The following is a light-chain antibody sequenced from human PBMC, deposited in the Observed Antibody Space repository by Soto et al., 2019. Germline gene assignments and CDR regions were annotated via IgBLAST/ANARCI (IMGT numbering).Light chain of an antibody. V-gene: IGLV2-8*01. CDR2: EVS. J-gene: IGLJ2*01. CDR1: SSDVGGYNY. CDR3: SSYAGSNNVV. Sequence: QSALTQPPSASGSPGQSGTISCTGTSSDVGGYNYVSWYQQHPGKAPKLMIYEVSKRPSGVPDRFSGSKSGNTASLTVSGLQAEDEADYFCSSYAGSNNVVFGGGTSSPS.